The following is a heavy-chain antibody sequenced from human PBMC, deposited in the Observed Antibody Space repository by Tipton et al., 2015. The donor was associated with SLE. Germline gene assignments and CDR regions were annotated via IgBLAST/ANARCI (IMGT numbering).Heavy chain of an antibody. D-gene: IGHD2-2*01. CDR3: ARDDRVVVVPAAMGFLYGMDV. J-gene: IGHJ6*02. V-gene: IGHV4-34*01. Sequence: LRLSCAVYGGSFSGYYWSWIRQPPGKGLEWIGEINHSGSTNYNPSLKSRVTMSVDTSKNQFSLKLSSVTAADTAVYYCARDDRVVVVPAAMGFLYGMDVWGQGTTVTVSS. CDR1: GGSFSGYY. CDR2: INHSGST.